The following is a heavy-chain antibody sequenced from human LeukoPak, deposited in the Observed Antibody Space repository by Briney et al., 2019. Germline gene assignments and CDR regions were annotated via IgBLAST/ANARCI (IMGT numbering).Heavy chain of an antibody. V-gene: IGHV3-74*01. CDR1: GFTFRRYW. Sequence: QPGGSLSLSCAASGFTFRRYWMHWVRQAPGKGPVWVSRINTDGSDTIYADSVKGRFTISGDNAKNTLFLQMNSLRAEDTAVYYCARDESVTGPTTFDYWGQGTLVTVSS. D-gene: IGHD6-19*01. CDR2: INTDGSDT. CDR3: ARDESVTGPTTFDY. J-gene: IGHJ4*02.